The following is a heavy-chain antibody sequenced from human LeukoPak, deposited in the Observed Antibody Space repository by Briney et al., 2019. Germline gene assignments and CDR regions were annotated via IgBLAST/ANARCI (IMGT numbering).Heavy chain of an antibody. CDR3: ARRAPGFGSGWSDWYFDL. Sequence: AESLKISCKGSGYSFTSYWIGWVRQIPGKGLEWMGIIYPGDSDTRYSPSFQGQVTISADKSISTAYLQWRSLKASDTAMYYCARRAPGFGSGWSDWYFDLWGRGTLVTVFS. D-gene: IGHD6-19*01. CDR2: IYPGDSDT. V-gene: IGHV5-51*01. CDR1: GYSFTSYW. J-gene: IGHJ2*01.